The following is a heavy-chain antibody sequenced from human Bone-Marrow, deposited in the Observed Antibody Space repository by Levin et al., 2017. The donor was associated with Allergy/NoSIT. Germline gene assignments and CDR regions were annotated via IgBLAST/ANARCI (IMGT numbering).Heavy chain of an antibody. CDR1: GFTFSSYA. CDR2: ISGSGGST. V-gene: IGHV3-23*01. D-gene: IGHD2-2*01. J-gene: IGHJ5*02. CDR3: AKDPSEYCSSTSCYRTKWGWFDP. Sequence: TGGSLRLSCAASGFTFSSYAMSWVRQAPGKGLEWVSAISGSGGSTYYADSVKGRFTISRDNSKNTLYLQMNSLRAEDTAVYYCAKDPSEYCSSTSCYRTKWGWFDPWGQGTLVTVSS.